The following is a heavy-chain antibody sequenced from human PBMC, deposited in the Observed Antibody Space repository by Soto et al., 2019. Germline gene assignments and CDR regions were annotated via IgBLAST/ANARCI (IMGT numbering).Heavy chain of an antibody. D-gene: IGHD2-21*02. Sequence: SETLALTCPVTVDSISIISYYWGWLRHPRGKGLEWIGSIYYSGSTYNNPSLRSRVSMSIDTSKDQFSLKLKSVTAADTALYFCARQRTSVVTQAYFDVWGPGSLVTVSS. CDR3: ARQRTSVVTQAYFDV. J-gene: IGHJ4*02. CDR1: VDSISIISYY. V-gene: IGHV4-39*01. CDR2: IYYSGST.